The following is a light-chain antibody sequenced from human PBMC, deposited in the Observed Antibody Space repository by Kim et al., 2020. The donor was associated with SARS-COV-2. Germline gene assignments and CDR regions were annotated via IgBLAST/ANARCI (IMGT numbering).Light chain of an antibody. J-gene: IGLJ2*01. CDR2: DVT. V-gene: IGLV2-14*04. Sequence: GQSITISCTGTSSDVCGYNYVSWYQQHPGKVPKILIDDVTLRPSGVTDRFSGSKSGNTASLTISGLQAEDEADYYCCSYTSSTALVFGGGTQLTVL. CDR3: CSYTSSTALV. CDR1: SSDVCGYNY.